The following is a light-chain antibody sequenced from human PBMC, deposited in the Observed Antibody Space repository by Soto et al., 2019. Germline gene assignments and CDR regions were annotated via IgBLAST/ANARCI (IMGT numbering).Light chain of an antibody. CDR2: EVA. CDR1: SSDVGGYDY. J-gene: IGLJ3*02. Sequence: QSALTQPASLSGSPGKSITISGTGSSSDVGGYDYVSWYQHQPGKAPKLMIYEVASRPSGVSNRFSGSKSGNTASLTIAGLRAEDEGDYYCSSHSSSNTLVVFGGGTKLTVL. V-gene: IGLV2-14*01. CDR3: SSHSSSNTLVV.